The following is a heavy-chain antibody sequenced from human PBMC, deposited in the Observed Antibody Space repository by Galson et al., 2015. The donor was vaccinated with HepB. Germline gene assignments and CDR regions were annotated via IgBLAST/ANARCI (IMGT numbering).Heavy chain of an antibody. CDR1: GYTFSNYG. CDR2: ISSYNGNT. Sequence: SVKVSCKASGYTFSNYGISWVRQAPGQGLEWMGWISSYNGNTNYAQRFQGRVTMTTDTSTSTVYMELRSLTSDDTAVYYCARDKSYGDRWLCYWGQGTLGAGSS. D-gene: IGHD3-22*01. CDR3: ARDKSYGDRWLCY. V-gene: IGHV1-18*01. J-gene: IGHJ4*02.